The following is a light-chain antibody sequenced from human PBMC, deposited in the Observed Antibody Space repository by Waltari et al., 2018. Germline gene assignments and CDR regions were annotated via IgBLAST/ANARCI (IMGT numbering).Light chain of an antibody. J-gene: IGKJ1*01. Sequence: SCRASQSISRFLVWYQQKPGQAPRLLIYDASSRATGITDRVSGSGSGTDFSLTISRLGPEDIAVYYCQKYGSLPATFGQGTKVEIK. CDR2: DAS. CDR3: QKYGSLPAT. CDR1: QSISRF. V-gene: IGKV3-20*01.